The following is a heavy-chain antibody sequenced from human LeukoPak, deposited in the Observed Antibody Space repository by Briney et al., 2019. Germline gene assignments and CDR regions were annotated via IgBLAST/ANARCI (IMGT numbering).Heavy chain of an antibody. CDR3: ARERPRGGLFDAFDI. CDR2: ISSSSSYI. CDR1: GFTFSSYS. Sequence: PGGSLRLSCAASGFTFSSYSMNWVRQAPGKGLEWVSSISSSSSYIYYADSVKGRFTISRDNAKNSLYLQMNSLRAEDTAVYYCARERPRGGLFDAFDIWGQGTMVTVSS. V-gene: IGHV3-21*01. D-gene: IGHD3-16*01. J-gene: IGHJ3*02.